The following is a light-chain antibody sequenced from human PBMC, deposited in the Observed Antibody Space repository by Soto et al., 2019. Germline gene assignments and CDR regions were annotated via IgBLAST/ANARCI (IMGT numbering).Light chain of an antibody. CDR3: QQYSDWPWT. Sequence: EIVMTQSPATLSVSPGERVTLSCRASQSFSSNLAWYQQKPGQAPRLLIYGASSRATGIPARFSGSGSGTEFILTISSLQSEDFAVYYCQQYSDWPWTCGQGTKVDIK. CDR1: QSFSSN. V-gene: IGKV3-15*01. CDR2: GAS. J-gene: IGKJ1*01.